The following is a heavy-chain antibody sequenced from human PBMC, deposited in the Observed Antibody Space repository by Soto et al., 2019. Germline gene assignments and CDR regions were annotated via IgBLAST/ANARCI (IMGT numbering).Heavy chain of an antibody. CDR2: TNPKSGYT. D-gene: IGHD4-17*01. CDR3: ARTAGDLDY. J-gene: IGHJ4*02. V-gene: IGHV1-8*01. CDR1: GYTFTNYD. Sequence: QVQLVQSGAELKKPGASVKVSCKTSGYTFTNYDINWARQATGQGLEWMGWTNPKSGYTGSAQKFQGRVTMTRDSSISTAYMELHSLTSEDTAVYHCARTAGDLDYWGQVTLITVSS.